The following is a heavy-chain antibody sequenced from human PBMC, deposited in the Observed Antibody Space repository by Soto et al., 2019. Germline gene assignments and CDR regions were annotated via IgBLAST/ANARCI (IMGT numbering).Heavy chain of an antibody. CDR1: GFTFDDYA. Sequence: EVQLVESGGGLVQPGRSLRLSCAASGFTFDDYAMHWVRQAPGKGLEWVSGISWNSGSIGYADSVKGRFTISRDNAKNTLYLHMNSLRAEDTALYYCAKARSYPYYFDYWGQGTLVTVSS. CDR2: ISWNSGSI. J-gene: IGHJ4*02. V-gene: IGHV3-9*01. CDR3: AKARSYPYYFDY.